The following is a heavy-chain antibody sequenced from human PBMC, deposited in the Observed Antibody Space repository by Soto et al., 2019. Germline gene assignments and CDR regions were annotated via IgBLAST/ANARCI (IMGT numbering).Heavy chain of an antibody. D-gene: IGHD4-17*01. V-gene: IGHV1-8*01. Sequence: ASVTGSFPASGSTFPSYDSNLVRQATGQGLEWMGWMNPNSGNTGYAQKFQGRVTMTRNTSISTAYMELSSLRSEDTAVYYCARTLYGDNVDYWGQGTLVTVSS. CDR2: MNPNSGNT. CDR3: ARTLYGDNVDY. CDR1: GSTFPSYD. J-gene: IGHJ4*02.